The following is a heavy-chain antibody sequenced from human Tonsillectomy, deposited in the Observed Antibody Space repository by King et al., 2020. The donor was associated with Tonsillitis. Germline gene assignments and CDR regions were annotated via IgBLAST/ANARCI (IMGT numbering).Heavy chain of an antibody. CDR3: ARDERSGYFPVLDY. D-gene: IGHD3-3*01. Sequence: VPLVASGGGVVPPGRSLRLSCAASGFSFRRHGLHWVRQAPGPGLEWLEGIRPDGTHESYAASVKGRFTISRDNSKNMVDLQMNSLRDEDTAVYWCARDERSGYFPVLDYWGQGTLVTVSS. V-gene: IGHV3-33*08. CDR2: IRPDGTHE. CDR1: GFSFRRHG. J-gene: IGHJ4*02.